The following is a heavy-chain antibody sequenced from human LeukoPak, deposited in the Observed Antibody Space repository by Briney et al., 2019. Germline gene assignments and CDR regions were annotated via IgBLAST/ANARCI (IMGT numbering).Heavy chain of an antibody. Sequence: ASVKVSCKASGYTFTGYYMHWVRQAPGQGLEWMGWINPNSGGTNYAQKFQGRVTMTRDTSISTAYMELSRLRSDDTAVYYCARVSSRLGCSSTSCYNDAFDIWGQGTMVTVSS. CDR3: ARVSSRLGCSSTSCYNDAFDI. J-gene: IGHJ3*02. CDR1: GYTFTGYY. CDR2: INPNSGGT. V-gene: IGHV1-2*02. D-gene: IGHD2-2*01.